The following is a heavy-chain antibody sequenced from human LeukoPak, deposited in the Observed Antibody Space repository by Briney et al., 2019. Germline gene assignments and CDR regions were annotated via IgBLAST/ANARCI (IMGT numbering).Heavy chain of an antibody. V-gene: IGHV3-30-3*01. J-gene: IGHJ4*02. CDR2: ISQDGGNK. D-gene: IGHD6-13*01. Sequence: GKSLRLSCAASGFTFRSYSIHWVRLAPGRGLESLAVISQDGGNKYYAGSVKGRFTISRDNSENTVYLQMNSLGVEDTAVYYCKSGGAAPGNFDYWGQGALVTVSS. CDR3: KSGGAAPGNFDY. CDR1: GFTFRSYS.